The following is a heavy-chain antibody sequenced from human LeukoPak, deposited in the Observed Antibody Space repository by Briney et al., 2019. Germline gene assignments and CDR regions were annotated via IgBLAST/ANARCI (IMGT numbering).Heavy chain of an antibody. CDR2: ISGSGGST. CDR3: ARDQLDSSGWPRY. CDR1: GFTFSSYA. D-gene: IGHD6-19*01. J-gene: IGHJ4*02. Sequence: QPGGSLRLSCAASGFTFSSYAMSWVRQAPGKGLEWVSAISGSGGSTYYADSVKGRFTISRDNSKNTLYLQMNSLRAEDTAVYYCARDQLDSSGWPRYWGQGTLVTVSS. V-gene: IGHV3-23*01.